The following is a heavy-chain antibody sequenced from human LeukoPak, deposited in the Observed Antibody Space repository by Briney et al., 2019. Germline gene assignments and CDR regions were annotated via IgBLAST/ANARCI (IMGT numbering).Heavy chain of an antibody. D-gene: IGHD2-21*02. CDR2: IYPGDSAT. CDR1: GYSFTSYW. Sequence: GESLKISCKGSGYSFTSYWIGWVRQMPGKGLEWMGIIYPGDSATRYSPSFQGQVPISAYKAISPAYLQWSSLKASDTAMYYCARQLEYCGGDCYWKNWFDPWGQGTLDTVSS. CDR3: ARQLEYCGGDCYWKNWFDP. V-gene: IGHV5-51*01. J-gene: IGHJ5*02.